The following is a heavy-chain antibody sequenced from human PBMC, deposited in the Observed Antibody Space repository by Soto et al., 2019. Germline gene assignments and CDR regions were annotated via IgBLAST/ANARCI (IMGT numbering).Heavy chain of an antibody. D-gene: IGHD2-21*02. CDR3: ARAYCGGDCYHYYYGMDV. CDR2: IRSSGRSI. V-gene: IGHV3-48*03. CDR1: GFTFSTYE. J-gene: IGHJ6*02. Sequence: GGSLRLSGVGSGFTFSTYEMNWGGRGPGKALEWVSNIRSSGRSINYADSVKARLTISRDNAKNSLYLQMNSLRAEDTAVYYCARAYCGGDCYHYYYGMDVWGQGTTVTVSS.